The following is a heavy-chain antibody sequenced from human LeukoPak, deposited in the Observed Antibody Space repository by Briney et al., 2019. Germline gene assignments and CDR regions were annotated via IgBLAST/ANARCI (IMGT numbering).Heavy chain of an antibody. CDR3: AKDSGYISSSWPDY. V-gene: IGHV3-30*02. J-gene: IGHJ4*02. CDR2: IRYDGSNK. Sequence: PGGSLRLSCAASGFTFSTYGMHWVRQAPGKGLEWVAFIRYDGSNKSYADSVKGRFTISRDNSKNTLYLQMNSLRAEDTAVYYCAKDSGYISSSWPDYWGQGTLVPVSS. CDR1: GFTFSTYG. D-gene: IGHD6-6*01.